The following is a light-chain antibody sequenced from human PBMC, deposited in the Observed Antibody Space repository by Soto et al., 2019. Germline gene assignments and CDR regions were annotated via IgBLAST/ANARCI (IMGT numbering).Light chain of an antibody. J-gene: IGKJ4*01. Sequence: EIVLTQSPATLSLSPGERATLSCRASQSVSSQLAWYQQKPGQAPRLLIYEASNRATGIPARFSGSGSGTAFTLTISTLEPEDFALYYCQQRSDWPLTFGGGTQVESK. CDR3: QQRSDWPLT. V-gene: IGKV3-11*01. CDR2: EAS. CDR1: QSVSSQ.